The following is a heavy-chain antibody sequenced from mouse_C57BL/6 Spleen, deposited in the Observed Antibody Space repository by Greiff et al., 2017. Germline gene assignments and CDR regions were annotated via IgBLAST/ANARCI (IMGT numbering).Heavy chain of an antibody. CDR2: IYPGDGDT. CDR3: ARWNDYDGAMDY. V-gene: IGHV1-82*01. D-gene: IGHD2-4*01. CDR1: GYAFSSSW. Sequence: QVQLKQSGPELVKPGASVKISCKASGYAFSSSWMNWVKQRPGKGLEWIGRIYPGDGDTNYNGKFKGKATLTADKSSSTAYMQLSSLTSEVSAVYFCARWNDYDGAMDYWGQGTSVTVSS. J-gene: IGHJ4*01.